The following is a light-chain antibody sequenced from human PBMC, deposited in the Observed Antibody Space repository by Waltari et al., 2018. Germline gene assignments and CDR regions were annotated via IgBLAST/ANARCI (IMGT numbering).Light chain of an antibody. CDR3: SSYAGSNNAFV. Sequence: QPALTQPPSASGSPGQSVPIPCTGTRSNVGGYNYVPWYQQYPAKAPKLTIYEVSKRPSGVPDRFSGSKSGNTASLTVSGLQAEDEADYYCSSYAGSNNAFVFGTGTKVTVL. CDR2: EVS. V-gene: IGLV2-8*01. J-gene: IGLJ1*01. CDR1: RSNVGGYNY.